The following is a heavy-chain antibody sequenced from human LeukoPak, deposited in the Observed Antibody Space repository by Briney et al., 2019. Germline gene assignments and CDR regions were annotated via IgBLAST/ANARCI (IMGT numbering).Heavy chain of an antibody. J-gene: IGHJ4*02. CDR2: ISYDGSNK. Sequence: GRSLRLSCAASGFTFSSYAMHWVRQAPGKGLEWVAVISYDGSNKYYADSVKGRFTISRDNSKNTLYLQMNSLRAEDTAVYYCAREQVVAYFDYWGKGTLVTVSS. V-gene: IGHV3-30-3*01. D-gene: IGHD2-15*01. CDR3: AREQVVAYFDY. CDR1: GFTFSSYA.